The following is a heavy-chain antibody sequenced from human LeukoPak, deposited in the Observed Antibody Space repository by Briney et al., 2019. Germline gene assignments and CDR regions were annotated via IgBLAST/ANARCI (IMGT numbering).Heavy chain of an antibody. J-gene: IGHJ4*02. CDR3: ARQWGSYSSGRSPFDY. V-gene: IGHV4-59*08. CDR2: IYYSGST. CDR1: GGSISSYY. D-gene: IGHD6-19*01. Sequence: PSETLFLTCTVSGGSISSYYWSWIRQPPGKGLEWIGYIYYSGSTNYNPSLKGRVTISVDTSKNQFSLKLSSVTAADTAVYYCARQWGSYSSGRSPFDYWGQGTLVTVSS.